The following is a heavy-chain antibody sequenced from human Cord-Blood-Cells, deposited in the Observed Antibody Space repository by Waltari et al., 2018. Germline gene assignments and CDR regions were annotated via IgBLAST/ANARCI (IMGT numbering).Heavy chain of an antibody. Sequence: QVQLVQSGAEVKKPGASVKVSCKASGYTFTGYYMHWVRQATGQGLEWMGRINPNSGGTNYAQKFQGRVTMTRDTSISTAYMELSRLRSDDTAVYYCARDRYDFWSGYDAFDIWGQGTMVTVSS. D-gene: IGHD3-3*01. CDR2: INPNSGGT. J-gene: IGHJ3*02. CDR3: ARDRYDFWSGYDAFDI. CDR1: GYTFTGYY. V-gene: IGHV1-2*06.